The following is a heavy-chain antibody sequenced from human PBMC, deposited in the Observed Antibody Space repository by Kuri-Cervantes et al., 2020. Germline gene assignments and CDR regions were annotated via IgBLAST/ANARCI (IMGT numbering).Heavy chain of an antibody. D-gene: IGHD3-3*01. CDR3: ARGPETRFGVVIPGTLNTDY. CDR2: ISAYSGNT. J-gene: IGHJ4*02. Sequence: ASVKVSCKASGYTFNSYGISWVRQAPGQGLEWMGWISAYSGNTNYAQKLQGRVTMTTDTSTSTVYMELRSLRSDDTAVYYCARGPETRFGVVIPGTLNTDYWGQGTLVTVSS. CDR1: GYTFNSYG. V-gene: IGHV1-18*01.